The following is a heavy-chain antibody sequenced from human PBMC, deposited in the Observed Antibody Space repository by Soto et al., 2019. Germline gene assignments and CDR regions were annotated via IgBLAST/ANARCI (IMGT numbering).Heavy chain of an antibody. V-gene: IGHV4-34*01. CDR2: INHSGST. Sequence: AETLSLTCAVYGGSFSGYYWSWVRQPPGKGLEWIGEINHSGSTNYNPSLKSRVTISVDTSKNQFSLKLSSVTAADTAVYYCARGGGYCSGGSCYGPRGWFDPWGQGTLVTVSS. J-gene: IGHJ5*02. CDR3: ARGGGYCSGGSCYGPRGWFDP. D-gene: IGHD2-15*01. CDR1: GGSFSGYY.